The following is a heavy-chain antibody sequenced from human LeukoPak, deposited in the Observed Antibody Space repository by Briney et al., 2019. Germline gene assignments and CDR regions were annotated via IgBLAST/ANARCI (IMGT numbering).Heavy chain of an antibody. CDR1: GYSFTTYW. CDR2: IYPGDSDT. V-gene: IGHV5-51*01. Sequence: GESLKMSCKGSGYSFTTYWVGWARQIPGKGLEWMGIIYPGDSDTRYSPSFQGQVTISADKSISTAYLQWSSLKASDTAMYYCARSDSSGYYRTVFDHWGQGTLVTVSS. J-gene: IGHJ4*02. D-gene: IGHD3-22*01. CDR3: ARSDSSGYYRTVFDH.